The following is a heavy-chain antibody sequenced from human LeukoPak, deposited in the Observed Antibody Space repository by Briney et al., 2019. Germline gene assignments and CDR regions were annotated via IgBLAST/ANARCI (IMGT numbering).Heavy chain of an antibody. CDR3: ARQRSRDGYNYDGFDI. V-gene: IGHV5-51*01. Sequence: GESLKISCKGSGCDCPGHWIGWVRQMAGRGLEWMGTIYPGDANIDIGYSPSFQGQVTISADKSISTAYLQWSSLRASDTAMYYCARQRSRDGYNYDGFDIWGQGTMVTVSS. CDR2: IYPGDANIDI. D-gene: IGHD5-24*01. CDR1: GCDCPGHW. J-gene: IGHJ3*02.